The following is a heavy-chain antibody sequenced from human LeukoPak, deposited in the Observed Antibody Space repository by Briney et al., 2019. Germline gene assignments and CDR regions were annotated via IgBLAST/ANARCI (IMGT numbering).Heavy chain of an antibody. CDR2: IIPLFGTA. Sequence: GASVKVSCKASGGTFNSFVISWVRQAPGQGLEWMGGIIPLFGTANYAQKFQDRATITAHESTSTAYMELSSLRSEDTAFYYCARLGGDSSDYPFDHWGQGTLVTVSS. CDR1: GGTFNSFV. CDR3: ARLGGDSSDYPFDH. J-gene: IGHJ4*02. V-gene: IGHV1-69*13. D-gene: IGHD3-22*01.